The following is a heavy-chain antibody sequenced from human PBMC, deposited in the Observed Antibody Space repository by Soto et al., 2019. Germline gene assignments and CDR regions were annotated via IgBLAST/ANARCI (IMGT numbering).Heavy chain of an antibody. CDR3: AKDPQTWGSIWFDP. J-gene: IGHJ5*02. Sequence: EVQLLESGGGLVQPGGSLRLSCAASGFIFSNYAMSWVRQAPGKWPEWVSSISDSGNYIEYADSVEGRFTISRDNSKNTLYLQMNSVRAEDTARYYCAKDPQTWGSIWFDPWGQGTQVTVSS. V-gene: IGHV3-23*01. D-gene: IGHD7-27*01. CDR2: ISDSGNYI. CDR1: GFIFSNYA.